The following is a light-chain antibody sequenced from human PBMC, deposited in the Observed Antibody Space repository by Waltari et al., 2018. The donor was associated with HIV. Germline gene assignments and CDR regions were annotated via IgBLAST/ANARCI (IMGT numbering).Light chain of an antibody. CDR1: SSNIGSNT. J-gene: IGLJ3*02. CDR2: SNN. Sequence: QSVLTQPPSASGTPGQRVTISCSGSSSNIGSNTVNWYQLLPGTAPKLLIYSNNHRPSGVPGRFSGSKSGPSASLAISGLQSEDEADYYWATWDDSLNAWVFGGGTKLTVL. V-gene: IGLV1-44*01. CDR3: ATWDDSLNAWV.